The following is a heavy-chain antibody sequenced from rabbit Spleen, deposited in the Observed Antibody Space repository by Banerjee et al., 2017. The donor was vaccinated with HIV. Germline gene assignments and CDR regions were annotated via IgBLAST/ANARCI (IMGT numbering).Heavy chain of an antibody. Sequence: QSLEESGGGLVKPGASLTLTCKASGFSFNSGYDMCWVRQAPGKGLEWIACINMFTGKSVYASWAKGRFIMSRPSSTTVTLQMTSLTAADTATYFCARDTGSSFSSYGMDLWGPGTLVTVS. CDR2: INMFTGKS. CDR3: ARDTGSSFSSYGMDL. V-gene: IGHV1S40*01. CDR1: GFSFNSGYD. J-gene: IGHJ6*01. D-gene: IGHD8-1*01.